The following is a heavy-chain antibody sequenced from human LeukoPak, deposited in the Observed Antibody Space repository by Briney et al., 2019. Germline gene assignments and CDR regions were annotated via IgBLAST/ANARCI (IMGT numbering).Heavy chain of an antibody. CDR3: ARTAFDWSQVGGNWFDP. J-gene: IGHJ5*02. Sequence: GGSLRLSCAASGFTFSSYSLNWVRRAPGKGLEWISYISSSGSNIDYADSVKGRFTISRDNGKNSLYLQMNSLRAEDTAVYYCARTAFDWSQVGGNWFDPWGQGTLVTVSS. CDR2: ISSSGSNI. CDR1: GFTFSSYS. D-gene: IGHD3-9*01. V-gene: IGHV3-48*04.